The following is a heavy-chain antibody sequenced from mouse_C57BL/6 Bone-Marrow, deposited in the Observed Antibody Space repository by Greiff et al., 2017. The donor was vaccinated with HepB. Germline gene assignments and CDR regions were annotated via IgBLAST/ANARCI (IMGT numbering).Heavy chain of an antibody. CDR3: ARSTYYGSSYDYYAMGY. J-gene: IGHJ4*01. CDR1: GYTFTDYY. V-gene: IGHV1-75*01. Sequence: SGPELVKPGASVKISCKASGYTFTDYYINWVKQRPGQGLEWIGWIFPGSGSTYYNEKFKGKATLTVDKSSSTAYMLLSSLTSEDSAVYFCARSTYYGSSYDYYAMGYWGQGTSVTVSS. D-gene: IGHD1-1*01. CDR2: IFPGSGST.